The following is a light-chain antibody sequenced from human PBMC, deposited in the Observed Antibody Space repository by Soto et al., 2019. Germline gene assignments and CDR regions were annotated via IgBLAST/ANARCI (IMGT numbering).Light chain of an antibody. V-gene: IGKV3-15*01. Sequence: EIVMTQSPATLSLSPGERATLSCRASQNVRSNLAWYYQKPGQAPRLVMYGASTRAIGIPARFSGSGSGTEYTLTISSPQTEDFAVYYCQQYDNWPLTFGQGTKMEIK. CDR2: GAS. J-gene: IGKJ1*01. CDR1: QNVRSN. CDR3: QQYDNWPLT.